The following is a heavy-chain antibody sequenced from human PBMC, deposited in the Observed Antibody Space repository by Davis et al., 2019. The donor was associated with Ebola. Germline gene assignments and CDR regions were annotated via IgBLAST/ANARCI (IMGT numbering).Heavy chain of an antibody. CDR1: GFTFGAYA. J-gene: IGHJ6*02. CDR3: TRDISV. CDR2: IRSKAYGGTT. Sequence: PGGSLRLSCTASGFTFGAYAMSWVRQAPGKGLEWVGFIRSKAYGGTTEYAASVKGRFTISRDDSKSIAYLQMNSLKTEDTAVYYCTRDISVWGQGTTVTVSS. V-gene: IGHV3-49*04.